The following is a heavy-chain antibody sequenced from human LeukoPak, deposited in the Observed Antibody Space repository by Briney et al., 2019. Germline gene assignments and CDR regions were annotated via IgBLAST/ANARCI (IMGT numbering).Heavy chain of an antibody. CDR2: ISSSSSYI. Sequence: PGGSLRLSCAASGFTFSSYEMNWVRQAPGKGLEWVSSISSSSSYIYYADSVKGRFTISRDNAENSLYLQMNSLRAEDTAVYYCARETSSSPGHYYYYMDVWGKGTTVTVSS. CDR3: ARETSSSPGHYYYYMDV. CDR1: GFTFSSYE. V-gene: IGHV3-21*01. J-gene: IGHJ6*03. D-gene: IGHD6-6*01.